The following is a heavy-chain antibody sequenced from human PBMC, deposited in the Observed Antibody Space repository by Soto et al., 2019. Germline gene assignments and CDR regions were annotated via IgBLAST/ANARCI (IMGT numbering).Heavy chain of an antibody. CDR3: AAAGDILTGYDAFDI. V-gene: IGHV1-3*01. Sequence: ASVKVSCKASGCTFTSYAMHWVRQAPGQRLEWMGWINAGNGNTKYSQKFQGRVTITRDTSASTAYMELSSLRSEDTAVYYCAAAGDILTGYDAFDIWGQGTMVTVSS. D-gene: IGHD3-9*01. CDR1: GCTFTSYA. J-gene: IGHJ3*02. CDR2: INAGNGNT.